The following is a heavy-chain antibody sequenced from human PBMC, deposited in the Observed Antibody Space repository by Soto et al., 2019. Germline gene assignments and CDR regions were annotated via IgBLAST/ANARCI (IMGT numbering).Heavy chain of an antibody. CDR3: ARGRDSSSWYWFDP. CDR1: GVSFSGYY. V-gene: IGHV4-34*01. CDR2: INHSGST. D-gene: IGHD6-13*01. J-gene: IGHJ5*02. Sequence: SETLSLTCAVYGVSFSGYYWSWIRQPPGKGLEWIGEINHSGSTNYNPSLKSRVTISVDTSKNQFSLKLSSVTAADTAVYYCARGRDSSSWYWFDPWGQGTLVTVSS.